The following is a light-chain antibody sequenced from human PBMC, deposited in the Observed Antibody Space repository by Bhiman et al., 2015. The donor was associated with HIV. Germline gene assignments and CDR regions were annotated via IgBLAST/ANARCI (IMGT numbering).Light chain of an antibody. Sequence: QSALTQPASVSGSPGQSITISCTGSSRDVGGYNYVSWYQQHPGKVPKLMIYDVSKRPSGVSNRFSGSKSGNTASLTISGLQAEDEADYYCCSYAGSSPWVFGGGTKLTVL. CDR1: SRDVGGYNY. V-gene: IGLV2-23*02. CDR2: DVS. J-gene: IGLJ3*02. CDR3: CSYAGSSPWV.